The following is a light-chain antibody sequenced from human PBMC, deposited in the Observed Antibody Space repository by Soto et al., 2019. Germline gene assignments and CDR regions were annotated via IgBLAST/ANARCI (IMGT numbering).Light chain of an antibody. J-gene: IGKJ4*01. CDR1: QSVSSSY. CDR2: GAS. V-gene: IGKV3-20*01. CDR3: KHYSTS. Sequence: EIVMTQSPGTLSLSPGERVTLSCRASQSVSSSYFAWYQQPPDPAPRLLIYGASSRATGTPDRLSGSGSGTDFTLTITRVESADFAVYYCKHYSTSFGGGTKVEIK.